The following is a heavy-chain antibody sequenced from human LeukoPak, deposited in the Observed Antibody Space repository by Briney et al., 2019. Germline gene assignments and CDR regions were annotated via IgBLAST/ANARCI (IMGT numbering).Heavy chain of an antibody. CDR3: AGFSHATYYSDSMYFDR. CDR1: GDSINSDAVY. D-gene: IGHD2/OR15-2a*01. J-gene: IGHJ2*01. Sequence: SQTLSLTCTVSGDSINSDAVYWRWVRQPAGKGLDRNGRSYITGRTDHNPSLRNRVTLSVDTSKNEFSLKLTSVTDADTAVYYCAGFSHATYYSDSMYFDRWGRGTLVTVSS. V-gene: IGHV4-61*02. CDR2: SYITGRT.